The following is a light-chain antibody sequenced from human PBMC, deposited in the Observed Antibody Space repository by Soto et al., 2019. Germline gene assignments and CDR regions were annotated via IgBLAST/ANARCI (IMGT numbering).Light chain of an antibody. CDR1: SSDVGGYNY. Sequence: QSALTQPASVSGSPGQSITMSCTGTSSDVGGYNYVSWFQQHPGKAPRLIIFDVSSRPSGISNRFSGSKSGNTASLTISGLQAEDEADYYCISYTGSSTPYVFGTGTKVTVL. CDR2: DVS. CDR3: ISYTGSSTPYV. V-gene: IGLV2-14*01. J-gene: IGLJ1*01.